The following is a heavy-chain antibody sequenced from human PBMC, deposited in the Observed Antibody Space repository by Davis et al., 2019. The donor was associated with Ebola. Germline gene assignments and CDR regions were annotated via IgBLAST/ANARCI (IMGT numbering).Heavy chain of an antibody. CDR1: GFTFSSYW. V-gene: IGHV3-7*01. J-gene: IGHJ4*02. Sequence: PGGSLRLSCAVTGFTFSSYWMSWVRQAPGKGLEWVANIKQDGSEIHYVDSVKGRFTISRDNAKNSLYLQMNSLRAEDTAVYYCARAEGYSSGWSDYWGQGTLVTVSS. CDR2: IKQDGSEI. CDR3: ARAEGYSSGWSDY. D-gene: IGHD6-19*01.